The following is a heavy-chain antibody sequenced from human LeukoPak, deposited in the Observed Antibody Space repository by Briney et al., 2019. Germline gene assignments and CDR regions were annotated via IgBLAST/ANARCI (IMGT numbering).Heavy chain of an antibody. CDR3: ARDFGHSSGWSPYYYGMDV. J-gene: IGHJ6*02. Sequence: SETLSLTCTVSGGSVSSSSYYWGWIRQPPGKGLEWIATIFYDGITYYSPSLKRRVTISVDTSENRFSLKLYSVTAADTAVYYCARDFGHSSGWSPYYYGMDVWGQGTTVTVSS. CDR2: IFYDGIT. V-gene: IGHV4-39*02. CDR1: GGSVSSSSYY. D-gene: IGHD6-19*01.